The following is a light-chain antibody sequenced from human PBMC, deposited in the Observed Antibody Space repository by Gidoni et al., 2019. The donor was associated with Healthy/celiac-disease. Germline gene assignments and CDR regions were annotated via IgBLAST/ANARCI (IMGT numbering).Light chain of an antibody. CDR1: QSVLYSSQNKNY. Sequence: DIVMNQSPDSLAVSLGERATINCKSSQSVLYSSQNKNYLAWYQQKPGQPPKLLIYWASTRESGVPDRFSGSGSGTDFTLTISSLQAEDVGVYYCQQYDSTPRTFGQGTKVEIK. CDR2: WAS. CDR3: QQYDSTPRT. V-gene: IGKV4-1*01. J-gene: IGKJ1*01.